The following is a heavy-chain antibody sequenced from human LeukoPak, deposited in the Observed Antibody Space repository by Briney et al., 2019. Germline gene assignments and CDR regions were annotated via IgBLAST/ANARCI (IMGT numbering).Heavy chain of an antibody. V-gene: IGHV1-2*02. Sequence: ASVKVSCKASGYTFIDYYIHWVRQAPGQGLEWMGWINPNHGGTNYAQKFQGRVTMTRDTSISTAYMELSRLRSDDTAEYYCAREVDYYDTSDYFPLGYWGQGTLVTVSS. CDR1: GYTFIDYY. CDR2: INPNHGGT. CDR3: AREVDYYDTSDYFPLGY. D-gene: IGHD3-22*01. J-gene: IGHJ4*02.